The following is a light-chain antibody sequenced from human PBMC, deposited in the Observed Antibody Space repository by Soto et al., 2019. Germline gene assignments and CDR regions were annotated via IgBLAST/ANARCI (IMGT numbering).Light chain of an antibody. CDR2: DAS. CDR1: QSVSSY. J-gene: IGKJ2*01. Sequence: EIVLTQSPATLSLSPGERATLSCRASQSVSSYLAWYQQKPGQAPRLLIYDASNRATGIPARFSGSGSGTDFTFIISRLEPEDFGMYYCHQYGSFPHTFGQGTELETK. V-gene: IGKV3-11*01. CDR3: HQYGSFPHT.